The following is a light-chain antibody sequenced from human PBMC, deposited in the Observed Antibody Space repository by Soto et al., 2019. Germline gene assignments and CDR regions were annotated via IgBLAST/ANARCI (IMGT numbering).Light chain of an antibody. CDR1: QSVSSSY. V-gene: IGKV3-20*01. CDR3: QQYGSSQFT. Sequence: ELVLTQSPGTLSLSPGERATLSCRASQSVSSSYLAWYQQKPGQAPRLLIYGASSRATGIPDRFSGSGSGTGFTLTISRLEPEDFAVYYCQQYGSSQFTFGPGTKVDIK. CDR2: GAS. J-gene: IGKJ3*01.